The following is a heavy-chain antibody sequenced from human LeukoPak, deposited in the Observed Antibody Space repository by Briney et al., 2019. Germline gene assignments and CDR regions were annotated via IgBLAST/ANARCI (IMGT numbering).Heavy chain of an antibody. Sequence: GGSLRLSCAASGFTFSSYAMHWVRQAPGKGLEWVAVISYDGSNKYYADSVKGRFTISRDNSKNTLYLQMNSLRAEDTAVYYCARDLQGLWGQGTLVTVSS. CDR1: GFTFSSYA. CDR2: ISYDGSNK. J-gene: IGHJ4*02. D-gene: IGHD3/OR15-3a*01. CDR3: ARDLQGL. V-gene: IGHV3-30-3*01.